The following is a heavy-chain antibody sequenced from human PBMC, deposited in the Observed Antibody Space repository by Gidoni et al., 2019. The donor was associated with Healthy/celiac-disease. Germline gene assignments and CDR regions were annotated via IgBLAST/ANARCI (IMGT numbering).Heavy chain of an antibody. CDR2: IYYSGST. Sequence: QLQLQESGPGLVKPSETLSLTCTVYGGSISSSSYYWGWIRQPPGKGLEWIGSIYYSGSTYYNPSLKSRVTISVDTSKNQFSLKLSSVTAADTAVYYCARLVSWYGGFDYWGQGTLVTVSS. CDR1: GGSISSSSYY. J-gene: IGHJ4*02. D-gene: IGHD6-13*01. V-gene: IGHV4-39*01. CDR3: ARLVSWYGGFDY.